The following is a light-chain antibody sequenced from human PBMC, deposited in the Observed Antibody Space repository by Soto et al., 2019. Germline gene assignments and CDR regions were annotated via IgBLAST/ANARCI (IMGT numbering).Light chain of an antibody. Sequence: DIQMTQSPSTLSASVGDRVTITCRASQSISSWLAWYKQKPGKAPKLLIYDASSLESGAPSRFSGSGSGTEFTLTISSLQPDDFATDNCQQYNSYSPWTFGRGTKVDIK. CDR3: QQYNSYSPWT. CDR2: DAS. J-gene: IGKJ1*01. CDR1: QSISSW. V-gene: IGKV1-5*01.